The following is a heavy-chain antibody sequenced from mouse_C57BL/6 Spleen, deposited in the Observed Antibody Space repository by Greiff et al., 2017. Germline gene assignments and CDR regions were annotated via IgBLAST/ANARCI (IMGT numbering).Heavy chain of an antibody. CDR2: IDPSDSYT. V-gene: IGHV1-50*01. D-gene: IGHD1-1*01. J-gene: IGHJ4*01. CDR3: ARSDYYGSRYAMDY. CDR1: GYTFTSYW. Sequence: VQLQQPGAELVKPGASVKLSCKASGYTFTSYWMQWVKQRPGQGLEWIGEIDPSDSYTNYNQKFKGKATLTVDTSSSTAYMQLSSLTSEDSAVYYGARSDYYGSRYAMDYWGQGTSVTVSS.